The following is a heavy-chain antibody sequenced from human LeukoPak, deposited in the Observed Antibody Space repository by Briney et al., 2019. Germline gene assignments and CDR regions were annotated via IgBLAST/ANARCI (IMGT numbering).Heavy chain of an antibody. CDR2: TYYSGST. Sequence: SETLSLTCTVSGGSISSYYWSWIRQPPGKGLEWIGYTYYSGSTNYNPSLKSRVTISVDTSKNQFSLKLSSVTAADTAVYYCARLTKNDSGSFRFGKKKRGYMDVWGKGTTVTISS. D-gene: IGHD3-10*01. J-gene: IGHJ6*03. CDR3: ARLTKNDSGSFRFGKKKRGYMDV. CDR1: GGSISSYY. V-gene: IGHV4-59*12.